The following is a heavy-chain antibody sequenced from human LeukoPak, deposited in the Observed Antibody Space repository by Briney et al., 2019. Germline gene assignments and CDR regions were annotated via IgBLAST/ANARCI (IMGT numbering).Heavy chain of an antibody. D-gene: IGHD2-15*01. V-gene: IGHV6-1*01. CDR3: ARAVVANSYDYYGVDV. Sequence: SQTLSLTCAISGDTVYSNRASRNWIRQSPSRGLEWLGRTYYRSKWYNDYAVSVKSRITINPDTSKNQFSLLLNSVTPEDTAVYYCARAVVANSYDYYGVDVWGEGTTVTVSS. J-gene: IGHJ6*04. CDR2: TYYRSKWYN. CDR1: GDTVYSNRAS.